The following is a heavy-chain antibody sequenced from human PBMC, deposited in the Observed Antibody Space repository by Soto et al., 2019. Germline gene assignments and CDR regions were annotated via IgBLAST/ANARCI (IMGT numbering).Heavy chain of an antibody. CDR1: GGSFSGYY. CDR3: ARGNYDYIWGSYRTFDY. CDR2: INHSGST. D-gene: IGHD3-16*02. J-gene: IGHJ4*02. V-gene: IGHV4-34*01. Sequence: SETLSLTCAVYGGSFSGYYWSWIRQPPGKGLEWIGEINHSGSTNYNPSLKSRVTISVDTSKNQFSLKLSSVTAADTAVYYCARGNYDYIWGSYRTFDYWGQGTLVTVSS.